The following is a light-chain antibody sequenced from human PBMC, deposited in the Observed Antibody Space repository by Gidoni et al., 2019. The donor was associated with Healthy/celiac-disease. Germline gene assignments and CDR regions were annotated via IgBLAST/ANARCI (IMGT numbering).Light chain of an antibody. CDR3: QQRSNS. Sequence: EVVLTQSPATLSLSPGESATLSCRASQSVSSYLAWYQQKPGQAPRLLIYDASNRATGIPPRFSGSGSGTDFTLTISSLEPEDFAVYYCQQRSNSFGGGTKVEIK. J-gene: IGKJ4*01. CDR2: DAS. V-gene: IGKV3-11*01. CDR1: QSVSSY.